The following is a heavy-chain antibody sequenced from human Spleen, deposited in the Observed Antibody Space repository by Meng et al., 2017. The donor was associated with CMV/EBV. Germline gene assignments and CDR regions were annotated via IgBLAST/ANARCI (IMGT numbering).Heavy chain of an antibody. Sequence: SRYTFTRYYMHWVRQAPGQGLEWMGWINPNSGGTNYAQKFQGWVTMTRDTSISTAYMELSRLRSDDTAVYYCARERYYYDSSGDFDYWGQGTLVTVSS. V-gene: IGHV1-2*04. CDR3: ARERYYYDSSGDFDY. CDR2: INPNSGGT. CDR1: RYTFTRYY. D-gene: IGHD3-22*01. J-gene: IGHJ4*02.